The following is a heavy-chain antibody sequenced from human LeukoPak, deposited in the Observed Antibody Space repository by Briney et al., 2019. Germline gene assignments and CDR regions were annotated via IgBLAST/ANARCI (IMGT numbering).Heavy chain of an antibody. J-gene: IGHJ6*03. Sequence: PSETLSLTCTDSRDSIRSYYGSWIRQPAGKGLEWIGRIYTSGSTNYNPSLKSRVTMSVDTSKNQFSLKLSSVTAADTAVYYWARDPHAVAGRRSYYYYYMDVWGKGTTVTVSS. V-gene: IGHV4-4*07. CDR2: IYTSGST. CDR1: RDSIRSYY. D-gene: IGHD6-19*01. CDR3: ARDPHAVAGRRSYYYYYMDV.